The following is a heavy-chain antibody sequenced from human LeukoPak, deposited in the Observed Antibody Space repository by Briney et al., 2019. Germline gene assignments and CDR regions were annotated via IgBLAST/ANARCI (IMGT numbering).Heavy chain of an antibody. V-gene: IGHV1-18*04. CDR1: GYTFTGYY. CDR3: ARGGRGYYYGMDV. J-gene: IGHJ6*02. CDR2: ISAYNGNT. Sequence: ASVKVSCKASGYTFTGYYMHWVRQAPGQGLEWMGWISAYNGNTNYAQKLQGRVTMTTDTSTSTAYMELRSLRSDDTAVYYCARGGRGYYYGMDVWGQGTTVTVSS. D-gene: IGHD3-10*01.